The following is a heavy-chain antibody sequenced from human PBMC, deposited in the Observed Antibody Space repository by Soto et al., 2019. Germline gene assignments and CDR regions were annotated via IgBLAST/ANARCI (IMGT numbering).Heavy chain of an antibody. V-gene: IGHV3-23*01. CDR3: VKGKGLQWFFES. CDR2: ISHSGGTT. J-gene: IGHJ4*02. Sequence: GGTLRLSCVASRFNFGLSAFTWVRRAPGKGLEWVSSISHSGGTTYYADSVKGRFTISRDNSKDTLYLQMTGLRGEDTATYYCVKGKGLQWFFESWGQGTLVTVSS. CDR1: RFNFGLSA. D-gene: IGHD3-10*01.